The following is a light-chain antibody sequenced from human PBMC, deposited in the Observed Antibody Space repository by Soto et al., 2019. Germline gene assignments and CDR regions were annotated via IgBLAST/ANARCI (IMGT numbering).Light chain of an antibody. CDR3: QQYGNSPRYT. CDR2: GAS. V-gene: IGKV3-20*01. Sequence: PGARATLSCRASQSVRSSYLAWYQQRPGQAPRLLIYGASSRATGIPDRFSGSGSGTDFTLTISRLEPEDFAVYYCQQYGNSPRYTFGQGTKLEI. J-gene: IGKJ2*01. CDR1: QSVRSSY.